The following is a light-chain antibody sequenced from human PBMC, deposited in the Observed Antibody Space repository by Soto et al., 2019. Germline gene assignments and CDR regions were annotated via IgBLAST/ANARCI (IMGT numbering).Light chain of an antibody. J-gene: IGKJ5*01. CDR3: QQYNSYPLT. CDR2: KAS. V-gene: IGKV1-5*03. Sequence: DIQMAQCPSTLSASVGDRVTITCRASQSISSLLAWYQQKPGRAPTLLIYKASTLESGVPSRFSGSTSGTEFTLTISSLQPDDFATYYCQQYNSYPLTFGQGTRLEIK. CDR1: QSISSL.